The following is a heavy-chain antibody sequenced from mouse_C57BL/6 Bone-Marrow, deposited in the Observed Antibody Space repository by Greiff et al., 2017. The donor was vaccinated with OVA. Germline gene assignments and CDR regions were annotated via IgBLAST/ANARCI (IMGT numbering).Heavy chain of an antibody. CDR2: IHPNSGST. V-gene: IGHV1-64*01. J-gene: IGHJ1*03. CDR3: ARCYDDDWYFDV. D-gene: IGHD2-4*01. CDR1: GYTFTSYW. Sequence: QVQLQQPGAELVKPGASVKLSCKASGYTFTSYWMHWVKQRPGQGLEWIGRIHPNSGSTNYNEKFKSKATLTVDKSSSTAYMQLSSLTSEDSAVYYCARCYDDDWYFDVWGRGTAVTVSS.